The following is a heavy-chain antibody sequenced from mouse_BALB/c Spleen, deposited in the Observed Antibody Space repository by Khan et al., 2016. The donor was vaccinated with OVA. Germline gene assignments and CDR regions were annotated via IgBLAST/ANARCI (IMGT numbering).Heavy chain of an antibody. CDR2: INTYTGEP. CDR1: GYTFTNYG. V-gene: IGHV9-1*02. CDR3: ARAASYWYFDV. J-gene: IGHJ1*01. Sequence: QIQLVQSGPELKKPGETVKISCKASGYTFTNYGMNWVKQAPGKGLKWMGWINTYTGEPTYTDDFKGRVGFSMETAASTTDLQINNIKNAAMATYFCARAASYWYFDVWGAGTTVTVSS.